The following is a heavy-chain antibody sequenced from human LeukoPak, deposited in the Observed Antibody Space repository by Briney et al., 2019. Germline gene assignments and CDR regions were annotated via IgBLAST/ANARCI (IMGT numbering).Heavy chain of an antibody. V-gene: IGHV6-1*01. CDR2: TYYRSKWYN. Sequence: SQTLSLTCAISGDSVSSNSAAWNWIRQSPSRGLEWLGRTYYRSKWYNDYAVSVKSRITINPDTSKNQFSLQLNSVTPEDTAVYYCARDPGWAVADHDAFDIWGQGTMVTVSS. J-gene: IGHJ3*02. D-gene: IGHD6-19*01. CDR3: ARDPGWAVADHDAFDI. CDR1: GDSVSSNSAA.